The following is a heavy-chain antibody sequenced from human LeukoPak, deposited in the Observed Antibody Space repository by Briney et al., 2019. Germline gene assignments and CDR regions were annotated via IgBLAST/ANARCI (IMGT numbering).Heavy chain of an antibody. V-gene: IGHV1-24*01. CDR3: ATDQRGAGLGYRYGSGSYNGMDV. D-gene: IGHD3-10*01. CDR2: FDPEDGET. CDR1: GYTLTELS. Sequence: ASVKVSCKVSGYTLTELSMHWVRQTPGKGLEWMGGFDPEDGETLYAQKFQGRVTMTEDTSTDTAYMELSSLRSEDTAVYYCATDQRGAGLGYRYGSGSYNGMDVWGQGTTVTVSS. J-gene: IGHJ6*02.